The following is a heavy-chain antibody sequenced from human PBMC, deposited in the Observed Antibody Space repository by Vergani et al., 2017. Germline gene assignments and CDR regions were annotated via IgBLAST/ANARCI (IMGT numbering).Heavy chain of an antibody. J-gene: IGHJ6*03. D-gene: IGHD3-10*01. Sequence: EVQLVESGGGLVQPGRSLRLSCTASGFTFGDYAMSWFRQAPGKGLEWVGFIRSKAYGGTTEYAASVKGRFTISRDDSKSIAYLQMNSLKTEDTAVYYCARDRAERSVRPGWYYYGSGSWTYYMDVWGKGTTVTVSS. V-gene: IGHV3-49*03. CDR3: ARDRAERSVRPGWYYYGSGSWTYYMDV. CDR2: IRSKAYGGTT. CDR1: GFTFGDYA.